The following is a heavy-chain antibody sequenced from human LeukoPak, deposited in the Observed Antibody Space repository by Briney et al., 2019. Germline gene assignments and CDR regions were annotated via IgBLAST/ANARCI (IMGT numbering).Heavy chain of an antibody. D-gene: IGHD4-17*01. CDR1: KFTFSSYE. Sequence: GGSLRLSCTASKFTFSSYEMNWVRQAPGKGLEWVSYISDSGSLIYYADSVKGRFTISRDNAKNSLYLQMNSLRAEDTAVYYCARVTTHYGASAFDYWGHGTLVTVSS. V-gene: IGHV3-48*03. J-gene: IGHJ4*01. CDR2: ISDSGSLI. CDR3: ARVTTHYGASAFDY.